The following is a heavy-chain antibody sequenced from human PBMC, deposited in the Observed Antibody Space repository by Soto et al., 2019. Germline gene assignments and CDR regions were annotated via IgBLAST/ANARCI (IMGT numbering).Heavy chain of an antibody. D-gene: IGHD3-3*01. CDR1: GGSFSSYA. J-gene: IGHJ6*02. Sequence: GASVKVSCKASGGSFSSYAISWVRQAPGQGLEWMGGVIPVFGSANYAQKFQGRITITADESTGTAYMELSSLRSEDTAVYYCARTRAPSVRVFGVVINPALYYYYYGMDVWGQGTTVTVSS. V-gene: IGHV1-69*13. CDR3: ARTRAPSVRVFGVVINPALYYYYYGMDV. CDR2: VIPVFGSA.